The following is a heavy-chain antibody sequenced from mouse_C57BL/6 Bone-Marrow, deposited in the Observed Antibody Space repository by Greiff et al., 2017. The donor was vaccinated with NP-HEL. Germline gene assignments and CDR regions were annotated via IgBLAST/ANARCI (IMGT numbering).Heavy chain of an antibody. V-gene: IGHV5-4*01. CDR2: ISDGGSYT. CDR1: GFTFSSYA. D-gene: IGHD3-3*01. J-gene: IGHJ3*01. Sequence: EVKLVESGGGLVKPGGSLKLSCAASGFTFSSYAMSWVRQTPEKRLEWVATISDGGSYTYYPDNVKGRFTISRDNAKNNLYLQMSHLKSEDTAMYYCARERDGAWFAYWGQGTLVTVSA. CDR3: ARERDGAWFAY.